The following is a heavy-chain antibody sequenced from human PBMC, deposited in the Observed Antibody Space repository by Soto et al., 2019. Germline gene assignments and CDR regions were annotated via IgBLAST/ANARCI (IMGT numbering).Heavy chain of an antibody. CDR2: ISSNGSTT. D-gene: IGHD5-18*01. J-gene: IGHJ3*02. V-gene: IGHV3-23*01. Sequence: GGSLRLSCVASGFPFTHYWMHWVRQAPGKGLEWVSAISSNGSTTYYADSVKGRFTISRDNSKNTLYLQMNSLRAEDTAVYYCAKDRGYSYGYDAFDIWGQGTMVTVSS. CDR1: GFPFTHYW. CDR3: AKDRGYSYGYDAFDI.